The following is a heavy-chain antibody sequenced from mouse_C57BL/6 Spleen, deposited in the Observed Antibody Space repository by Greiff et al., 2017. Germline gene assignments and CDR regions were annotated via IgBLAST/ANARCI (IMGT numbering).Heavy chain of an antibody. D-gene: IGHD2-4*01. Sequence: EVKVEESGPGLVKPSQSLSLTCSVTGYSITSGYYWNWIRQFPGNKLEWMGYISYDGSNNYNPSLKNRISITRDTSKNQFFLKLNSVTTEDTATYYCARESIYYDYDAPYFDYWGQGTTLTVSS. CDR3: ARESIYYDYDAPYFDY. J-gene: IGHJ2*01. V-gene: IGHV3-6*01. CDR2: ISYDGSN. CDR1: GYSITSGYY.